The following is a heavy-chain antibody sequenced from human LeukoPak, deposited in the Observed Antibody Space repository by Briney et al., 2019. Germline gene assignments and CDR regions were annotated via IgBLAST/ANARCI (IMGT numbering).Heavy chain of an antibody. J-gene: IGHJ4*02. V-gene: IGHV4-59*01. Sequence: SETLFLTCNVYGASIIRYYWSWFRQPPGQGLEWIGYNYYTGSSNYNPSLKSRVTISLDSSKSQFSLRLSSVTAADTAVYYCARDYGSDNSWGQGTLVTVSS. CDR2: NYYTGSS. CDR3: ARDYGSDNS. CDR1: GASIIRYY. D-gene: IGHD4-17*01.